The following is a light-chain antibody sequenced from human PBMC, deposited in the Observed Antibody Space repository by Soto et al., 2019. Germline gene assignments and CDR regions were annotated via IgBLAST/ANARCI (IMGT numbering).Light chain of an antibody. Sequence: AIQLTQSPSSLSASVGDRVTITCRASQDVRGALAWYQQKPGKAPKILIYDVSVLESGVPTRFSGSGSGTDFTLTIISLQPVDFATYYCQQFNSYPITFGQGTRLEIK. CDR3: QQFNSYPIT. J-gene: IGKJ5*01. V-gene: IGKV1-13*02. CDR2: DVS. CDR1: QDVRGA.